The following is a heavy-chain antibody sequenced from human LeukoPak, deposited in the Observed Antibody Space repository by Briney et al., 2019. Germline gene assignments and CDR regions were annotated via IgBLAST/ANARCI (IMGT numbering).Heavy chain of an antibody. CDR1: GDSVSSNSAA. CDR2: TYYRSKWYN. J-gene: IGHJ4*02. D-gene: IGHD6-19*01. CDR3: ARDLAVAGTPHFDY. Sequence: SQTLSPTCAISGDSVSSNSAAWNWIRQSPSRGLEWLGRTYYRSKWYNDYAVSVKSRITISPDTSKNQFSLQLNSVTPEDTAVYFCARDLAVAGTPHFDYWGQGTLVTVSS. V-gene: IGHV6-1*01.